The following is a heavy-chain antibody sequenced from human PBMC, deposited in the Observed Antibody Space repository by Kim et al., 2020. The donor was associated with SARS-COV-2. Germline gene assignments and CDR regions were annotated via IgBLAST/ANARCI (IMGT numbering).Heavy chain of an antibody. CDR3: ARPGYSSGWHRRAFYDY. CDR2: INHSGST. V-gene: IGHV4-34*01. D-gene: IGHD6-19*01. Sequence: SETLSLTCAVYGGSFSGYYWSWIRQPPGKGLEWIGEINHSGSTNYNPSLKSRVTISVDTSKNQFSLKLSSVTAADTAVYYCARPGYSSGWHRRAFYDYWGQGTLVTVSS. CDR1: GGSFSGYY. J-gene: IGHJ4*02.